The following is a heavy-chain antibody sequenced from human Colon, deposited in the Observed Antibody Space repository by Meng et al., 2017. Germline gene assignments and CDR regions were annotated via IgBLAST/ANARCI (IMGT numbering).Heavy chain of an antibody. CDR1: CGSISSSNW. CDR3: ASGRKYCSSTSCYGQFDY. CDR2: IYHSGST. D-gene: IGHD2-2*01. V-gene: IGHV4-4*02. Sequence: QVQLQESGPGLVMPSGTPALTGAVSCGSISSSNWWSWVRQPPGKGLEWIGEIYHSGSTNYNPSLKSRVTISVDKSKNQFSLKLSSVTAADTAVYYCASGRKYCSSTSCYGQFDYWGQGTLVTVSS. J-gene: IGHJ4*02.